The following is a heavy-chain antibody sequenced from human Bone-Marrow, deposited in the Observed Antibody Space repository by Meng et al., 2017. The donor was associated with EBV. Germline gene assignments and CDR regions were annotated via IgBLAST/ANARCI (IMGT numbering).Heavy chain of an antibody. D-gene: IGHD4-17*01. CDR2: IWYDGSNK. CDR3: AGQLEVSSVTSLDY. CDR1: GVTFSSYG. Sequence: VQLGGAGGGVVQPGRSRRLSCAVSGVTFSSYGMHWVRQAPGKGLEWVALIWYDGSNKFYANSVKGRFTISRDNSKSTLYLQMNSLRPEDTAVYYCAGQLEVSSVTSLDYWGLGTLVTVSS. V-gene: IGHV3-33*01. J-gene: IGHJ4*02.